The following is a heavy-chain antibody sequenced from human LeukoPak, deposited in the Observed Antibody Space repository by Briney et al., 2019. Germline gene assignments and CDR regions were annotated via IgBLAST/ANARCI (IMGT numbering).Heavy chain of an antibody. D-gene: IGHD4-17*01. CDR1: GFTFSSYE. J-gene: IGHJ1*01. V-gene: IGHV3-48*03. CDR2: ISSSGSTI. Sequence: GGSLRLSCAASGFTFSSYEMNWVRQAPGKGLEWVSYISSSGSTIYYADSVKGRFTISRDNSKNTLYLQMNSLRAEDTAVYYCARGYGDSPEYFQHWGQGTLVTVSS. CDR3: ARGYGDSPEYFQH.